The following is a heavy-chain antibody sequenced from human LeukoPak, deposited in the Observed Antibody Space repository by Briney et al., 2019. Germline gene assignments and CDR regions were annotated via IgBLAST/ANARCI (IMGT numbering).Heavy chain of an antibody. Sequence: GASVKVSCKASGYTFTGYYMHWVRQAPGQGLEWMGWINPNSGGTNYAQKFQGRVTMTRDTSISTAYMELSRLRSDDTAVYYCARVANGGYENYFDYWGQGTLVTVSS. CDR3: ARVANGGYENYFDY. CDR1: GYTFTGYY. V-gene: IGHV1-2*02. J-gene: IGHJ4*02. D-gene: IGHD5-12*01. CDR2: INPNSGGT.